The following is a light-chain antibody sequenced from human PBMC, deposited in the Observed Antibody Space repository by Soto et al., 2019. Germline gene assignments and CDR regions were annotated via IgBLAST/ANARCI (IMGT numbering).Light chain of an antibody. J-gene: IGKJ5*01. V-gene: IGKV2-30*02. Sequence: DFLMTQSPLSLPVTLGQPASISCRSNQSLVHSDGIAYFSWFQQRPGRSPRRLIYKVSNRDSGVPARFSGSGSGTDFALKISRVEAEDVGVYYCMQGKHWPITFGQGTRLEI. CDR2: KVS. CDR3: MQGKHWPIT. CDR1: QSLVHSDGIAY.